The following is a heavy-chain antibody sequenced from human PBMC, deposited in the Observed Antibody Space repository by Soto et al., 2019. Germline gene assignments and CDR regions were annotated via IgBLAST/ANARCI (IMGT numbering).Heavy chain of an antibody. J-gene: IGHJ6*02. D-gene: IGHD3-3*01. Sequence: ASVKVSCKASGYTFTSYDINWVRQATGQGLEWMGWMNPNSGNTGYAQKFQGRVTMTRNTSISTAYMELSSLRSEDTAVYYCACDFWSGYSQLYYYYGMDVWGLGTTVTVSS. V-gene: IGHV1-8*01. CDR2: MNPNSGNT. CDR1: GYTFTSYD. CDR3: ACDFWSGYSQLYYYYGMDV.